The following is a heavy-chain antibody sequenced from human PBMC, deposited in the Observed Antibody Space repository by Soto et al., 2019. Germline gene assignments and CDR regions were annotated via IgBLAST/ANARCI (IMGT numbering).Heavy chain of an antibody. CDR3: ARVGYCSGGSCLAEYFQH. CDR1: GGSISSGGYY. CDR2: IYYSGST. D-gene: IGHD2-15*01. V-gene: IGHV4-31*03. J-gene: IGHJ1*01. Sequence: SETLSLTCTVSGGSISSGGYYWSWIRQHPGKGLEWIGYIYYSGSTYYNPSLKSRVTISVDTSKNQFSLKLSSVTAADTAVYYCARVGYCSGGSCLAEYFQHWGQGTLVTVSS.